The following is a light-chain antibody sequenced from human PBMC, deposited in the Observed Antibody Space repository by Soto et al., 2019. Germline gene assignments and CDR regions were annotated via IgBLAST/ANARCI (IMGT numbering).Light chain of an antibody. CDR1: QGISSY. CDR2: AAS. CDR3: QQLNSYPLT. Sequence: DIQLTQSPSFLSASVGDRVTITCRASQGISSYLAWYQQNPGKAPKLLIYAASTVQSGVPSRFSGSGSGTEFTLTISSLQPEDFATYYCQQLNSYPLTFGPGTKVDIK. J-gene: IGKJ3*01. V-gene: IGKV1-9*01.